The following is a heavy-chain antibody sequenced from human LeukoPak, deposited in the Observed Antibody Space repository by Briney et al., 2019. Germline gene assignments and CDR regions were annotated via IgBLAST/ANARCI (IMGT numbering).Heavy chain of an antibody. CDR1: GYTFTAHY. J-gene: IGHJ4*02. V-gene: IGHV1-2*02. Sequence: GASVKVSCKASGYTFTAHYMHWVRQAPGQGLEWMGWINPNSGGTNYAQEFQGRVTMTRDTSISTAYMELSRLRSDDTAVYYCASGDYLYIFNSYMRDWGQGTLVTVSS. CDR3: ASGDYLYIFNSYMRD. D-gene: IGHD4/OR15-4a*01. CDR2: INPNSGGT.